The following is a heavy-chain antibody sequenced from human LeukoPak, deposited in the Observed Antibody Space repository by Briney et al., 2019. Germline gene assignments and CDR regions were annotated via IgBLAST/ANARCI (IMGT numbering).Heavy chain of an antibody. CDR3: ARGAYGATFCYFDY. J-gene: IGHJ4*02. CDR1: GFTFDDYA. Sequence: PGGSLRLSCAASGFTFDDYAMHWVRQAPGKGLEWVSGINWNGGSTGYADSVKGRFTISRDNAKNSLYLQMNSLRAEDTALYYCARGAYGATFCYFDYWGQGTLVTVSS. D-gene: IGHD4/OR15-4a*01. V-gene: IGHV3-20*04. CDR2: INWNGGST.